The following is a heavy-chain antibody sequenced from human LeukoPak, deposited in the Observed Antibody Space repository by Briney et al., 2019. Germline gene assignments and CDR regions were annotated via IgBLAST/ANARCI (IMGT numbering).Heavy chain of an antibody. V-gene: IGHV5-51*01. CDR1: GYSFTNYW. D-gene: IGHD3-9*01. J-gene: IGHJ3*02. CDR2: IYPGDSDT. Sequence: GESLKISCKGSGYSFTNYWIGWVRQMPGKGLEWMGIIYPGDSDTRYSPSFQGQVTISADKSISTAYLQWSSLKASDTAMYYCARRNPLTQDAFDIWGQGTMVTASS. CDR3: ARRNPLTQDAFDI.